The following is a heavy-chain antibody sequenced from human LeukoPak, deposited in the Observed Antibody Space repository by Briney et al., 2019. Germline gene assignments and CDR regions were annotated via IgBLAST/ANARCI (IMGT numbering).Heavy chain of an antibody. D-gene: IGHD1-14*01. CDR2: INHSGST. Sequence: SETLSLTCAVDGASFSVYYCSWIRQPPGKGREWIGEINHSGSTNYNPSLKSRFTISVDTSKNQFSLKLSSVPAAETAVYYCAAPHSGYKRSNWFDPWGQGTLVTVSS. J-gene: IGHJ5*02. V-gene: IGHV4-34*01. CDR3: AAPHSGYKRSNWFDP. CDR1: GASFSVYY.